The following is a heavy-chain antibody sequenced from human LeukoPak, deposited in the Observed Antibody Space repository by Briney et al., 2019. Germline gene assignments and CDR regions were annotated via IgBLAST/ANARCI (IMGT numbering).Heavy chain of an antibody. CDR2: INHSGST. D-gene: IGHD7-27*01. J-gene: IGHJ4*02. V-gene: IGHV4-34*01. Sequence: SETLSLTCAVYGGSFSGYYWSWIRQPPGKGLEWIGEINHSGSTNYNPSLKSRVTISVNTSKNQFSLKLSSVTAADTAVYYCARVWGHGDYWGQGTLVTVSS. CDR1: GGSFSGYY. CDR3: ARVWGHGDY.